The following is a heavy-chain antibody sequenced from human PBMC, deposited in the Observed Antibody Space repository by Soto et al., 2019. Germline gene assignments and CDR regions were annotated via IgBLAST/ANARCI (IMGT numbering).Heavy chain of an antibody. J-gene: IGHJ4*02. V-gene: IGHV4-4*02. CDR2: IYHGGST. D-gene: IGHD6-19*01. CDR3: ARDLRIAVVEVFDY. CDR1: GVSISSTTW. Sequence: QVQLQESGPGLVKPSGTLSLTCAVSGVSISSTTWWSWVRQPPGKGLEWIGEIYHGGSTNYNPSLKSRVTISVDKSKNHFSLQLSSVTAADTAVYYCARDLRIAVVEVFDYWGQGTLVTVSS.